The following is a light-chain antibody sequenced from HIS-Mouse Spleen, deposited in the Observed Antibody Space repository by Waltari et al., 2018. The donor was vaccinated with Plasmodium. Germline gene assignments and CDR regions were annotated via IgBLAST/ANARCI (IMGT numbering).Light chain of an antibody. CDR3: QQYGSSPYT. J-gene: IGKJ2*01. V-gene: IGKV3-20*01. Sequence: EIVLTQSPGTLSLSPGERATLSCRASQSVSSSNLAWYQQKPSQAPRLHIYGASSRATGIPDRFSGSGSGSDFTLTISRLEPEDFAVYYCQQYGSSPYTFGQGTKLEIK. CDR2: GAS. CDR1: QSVSSSN.